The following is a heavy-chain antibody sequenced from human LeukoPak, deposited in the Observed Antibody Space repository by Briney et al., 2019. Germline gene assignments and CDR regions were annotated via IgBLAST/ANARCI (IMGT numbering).Heavy chain of an antibody. CDR1: GGSFSGYY. CDR2: INHSGST. Sequence: SETLSLTCAVYGGSFSGYYWSWIRQPPGKGLEWIGEINHSGSTNYNPSLKSRVTISVDTSKNQFSLKLSSVTAADTAVYYCARIPAVAGTGGLDYWGQGTLVTVSS. V-gene: IGHV4-34*01. CDR3: ARIPAVAGTGGLDY. J-gene: IGHJ4*02. D-gene: IGHD6-19*01.